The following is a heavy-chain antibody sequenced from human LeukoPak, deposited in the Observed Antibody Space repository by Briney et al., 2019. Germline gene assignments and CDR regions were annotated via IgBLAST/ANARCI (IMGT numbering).Heavy chain of an antibody. J-gene: IGHJ3*02. CDR3: AREYYDSSGYATVAFDI. CDR2: ISSSSSYI. Sequence: GGSLRLSCAASGFTFSSYSMNWVRQAPGKGLEWVSSISSSSSYIYYADSVKGRFTISRDNAKNSLYLQMNSLRAEDTAVYYCAREYYDSSGYATVAFDIWGQGTMVTVSS. D-gene: IGHD3-22*01. CDR1: GFTFSSYS. V-gene: IGHV3-21*01.